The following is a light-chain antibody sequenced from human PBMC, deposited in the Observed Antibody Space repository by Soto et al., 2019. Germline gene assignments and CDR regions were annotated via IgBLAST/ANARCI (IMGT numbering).Light chain of an antibody. Sequence: QAVVTQPPSASGTPGQRVTISCSGSSSNIETNTVNWYQQVPGTAPKHLIYSNDQRPSGVPDRFSASKSGTSASLAISGLQSEDGADYSCASWDDSLNGVVFGGGTKLTVL. CDR1: SSNIETNT. V-gene: IGLV1-44*01. CDR2: SND. CDR3: ASWDDSLNGVV. J-gene: IGLJ2*01.